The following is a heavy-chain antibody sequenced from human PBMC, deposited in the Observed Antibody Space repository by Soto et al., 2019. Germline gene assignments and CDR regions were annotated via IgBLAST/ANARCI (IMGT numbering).Heavy chain of an antibody. CDR2: ISAGGST. CDR3: ANVPIWCSSTRCYTEGFDY. V-gene: IGHV3-23*01. J-gene: IGHJ4*02. CDR1: GFTFSDYA. Sequence: EVQLLDSGGGLVQPGGSLRLSCTASGFTFSDYAMSWVRQPPGKGLEWVSVISAGGSTYYADSVKGRFTVSRANSKNTLYLQMNSLRAADTAVYYCANVPIWCSSTRCYTEGFDYWGQGTLVTVSS. D-gene: IGHD2-2*02.